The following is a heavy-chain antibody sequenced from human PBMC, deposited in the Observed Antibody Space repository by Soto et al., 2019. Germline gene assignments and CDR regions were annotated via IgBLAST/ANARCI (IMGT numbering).Heavy chain of an antibody. CDR1: GGSVGSGSYY. J-gene: IGHJ4*02. CDR2: IYYSGST. CDR3: ARADYDYEPYFDY. Sequence: PSETLALTCTVSGGSVGSGSYYWSWIRQPPGKGLEWIGYIYYSGSTNYNPSLKSRVTISVDTSKNQFSLKLSSVTAADTAVYYCARADYDYEPYFDYWGQGTLVSVSS. D-gene: IGHD3-16*01. V-gene: IGHV4-61*01.